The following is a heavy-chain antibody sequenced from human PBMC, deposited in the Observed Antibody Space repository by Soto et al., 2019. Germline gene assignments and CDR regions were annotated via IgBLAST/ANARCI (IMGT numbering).Heavy chain of an antibody. J-gene: IGHJ5*02. CDR3: ARHRGMTIITMVRGVIGWFDP. Sequence: SETLTLTCTVAGGSISSSSYDCNWIRKHQGKGLEWIGSIYYSGSTYYNPSLKSRVTISVDTSKNQFSLKLSSVTAADTAVYYCARHRGMTIITMVRGVIGWFDPWGQGTLVT. CDR2: IYYSGST. V-gene: IGHV4-39*01. D-gene: IGHD3-10*01. CDR1: GGSISSSSYD.